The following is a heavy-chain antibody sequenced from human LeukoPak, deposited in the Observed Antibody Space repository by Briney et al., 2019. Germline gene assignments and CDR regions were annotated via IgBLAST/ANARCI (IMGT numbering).Heavy chain of an antibody. CDR3: ARDIATVQHLD. J-gene: IGHJ4*02. Sequence: ASVKVSCKASGYTFANYGLRWVRHAPGQGLEWIGWISAYTVNTNYTQKVRGRVTMTTDTSTSTAYMELRSLRSDDTAVYYCARDIATVQHLDWGQETLVTVSS. V-gene: IGHV1-18*01. CDR1: GYTFANYG. CDR2: ISAYTVNT. D-gene: IGHD4-17*01.